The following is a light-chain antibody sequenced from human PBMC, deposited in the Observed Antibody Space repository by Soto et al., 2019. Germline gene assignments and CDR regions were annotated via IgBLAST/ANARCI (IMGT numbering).Light chain of an antibody. CDR3: CSYAGRSTYV. V-gene: IGLV2-11*01. CDR2: DVS. Sequence: QSVLTQPRSVSGSPGPSVTISCTGASSDVGGYNYVSWYQQHPGKAPKLIIYDVSKRPSGVPDRFSGSKSGNTASLTISGLQTEDEADYYCCSYAGRSTYVFGTGTKLTVL. CDR1: SSDVGGYNY. J-gene: IGLJ1*01.